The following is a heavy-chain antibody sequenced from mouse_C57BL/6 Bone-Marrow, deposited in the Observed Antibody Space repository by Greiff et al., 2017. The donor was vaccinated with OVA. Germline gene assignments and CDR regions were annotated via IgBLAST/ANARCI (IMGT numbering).Heavy chain of an antibody. V-gene: IGHV14-1*01. CDR2: IDPEDGDT. CDR1: GFNIKDYY. D-gene: IGHD2-1*01. Sequence: EVQLQQSGAELVRPGASVKLSCTASGFNIKDYYMHWVKQRPEQGLEWIGRIDPEDGDTEYAPKFQGKATMTADTASNTAYLQLSSLTSEDTAVYYCTTEGNRDWFAYWGQGTLVTVSA. J-gene: IGHJ3*01. CDR3: TTEGNRDWFAY.